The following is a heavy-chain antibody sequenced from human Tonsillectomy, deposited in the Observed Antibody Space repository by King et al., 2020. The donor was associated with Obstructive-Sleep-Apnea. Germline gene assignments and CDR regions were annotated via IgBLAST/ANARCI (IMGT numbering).Heavy chain of an antibody. D-gene: IGHD2-8*01. CDR1: GFTFSSYA. J-gene: IGHJ4*02. CDR2: ISGSGGIT. V-gene: IGHV3-23*04. CDR3: AKGYCTNGVCYFDY. Sequence: VQLVESGGGLVQPGGSLRLSCAASGFTFSSYAMSWVRQAPGKGLEWVSSISGSGGITNYADSVKGRLTISRDNSKNTLYLQMNSLRDEDTAVYYCAKGYCTNGVCYFDYWGQGTLVTVSS.